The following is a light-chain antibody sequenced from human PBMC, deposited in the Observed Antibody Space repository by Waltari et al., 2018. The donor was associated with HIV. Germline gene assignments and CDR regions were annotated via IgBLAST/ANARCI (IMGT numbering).Light chain of an antibody. J-gene: IGLJ3*02. CDR3: CSYTTNNTWV. CDR2: EVT. V-gene: IGLV2-23*02. Sequence: QSALPPPASVSGSPGQSLTIPCVGNNGDIGSSNFVSWYQQYAHKAPRLMIYEVTKRASGVSNRFSASKSVNTASLTISGLQADDEGDYYCCSYTTNNTWVFGGGTKLTVL. CDR1: NGDIGSSNF.